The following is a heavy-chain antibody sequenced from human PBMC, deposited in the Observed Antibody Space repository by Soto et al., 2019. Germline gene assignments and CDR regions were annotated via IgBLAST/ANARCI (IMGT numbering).Heavy chain of an antibody. CDR1: GFTFSSYG. CDR3: AKDLFCSGGSCKPSLDAFDI. Sequence: GGSLRLSCAASGFTFSSYGMHWVRQAPGKGLEWVAVISYDGSNKYYADSVKGRFTISRDNSKNTLYLQMNSLRAEDTAVYYCAKDLFCSGGSCKPSLDAFDIWGQGTMVTVSS. CDR2: ISYDGSNK. V-gene: IGHV3-30*18. D-gene: IGHD2-15*01. J-gene: IGHJ3*02.